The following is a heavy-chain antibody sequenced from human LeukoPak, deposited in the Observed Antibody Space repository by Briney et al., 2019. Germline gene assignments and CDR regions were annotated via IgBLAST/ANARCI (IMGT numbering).Heavy chain of an antibody. V-gene: IGHV3-53*01. Sequence: PGGSLRLSCTASGFTVGDNYVSWVRQAPGKGLEWVSIIYSGGETYYADSVKGRFTISRDNSKNTLYLQMNSLRAEDTAVYYCATGPKSSEWLYVEHWGQGTLVTVSS. CDR2: IYSGGET. CDR1: GFTVGDNY. D-gene: IGHD3-9*01. CDR3: ATGPKSSEWLYVEH. J-gene: IGHJ4*02.